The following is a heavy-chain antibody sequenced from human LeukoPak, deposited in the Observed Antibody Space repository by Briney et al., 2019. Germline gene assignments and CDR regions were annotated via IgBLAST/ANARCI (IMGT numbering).Heavy chain of an antibody. CDR3: ARGGGYYYGSGSYYKRNWFDP. Sequence: SETPSLTCAVYGGSFSGYYWSWIRQPPGKGLEWIGEINHSGSTNYNPSLKSRVTISVDTSKNQFSLKLSSVTAADTAVYYCARGGGYYYGSGSYYKRNWFDPWGQGTLVTVSS. CDR1: GGSFSGYY. J-gene: IGHJ5*02. D-gene: IGHD3-10*01. V-gene: IGHV4-34*01. CDR2: INHSGST.